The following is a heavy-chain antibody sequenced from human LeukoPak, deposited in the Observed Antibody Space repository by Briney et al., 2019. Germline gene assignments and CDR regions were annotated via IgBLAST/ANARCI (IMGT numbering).Heavy chain of an antibody. D-gene: IGHD3-22*01. Sequence: SGGSLRLSCAASGFTFSSYAMSWVRQAPGKGLEWVSAISGSGGSTYYADSVKGRFTISRDNSKNTLYLQMNSLRAEDTAVYYCAKMYYYESSGLFDFEYWGQGTLVTVSS. CDR2: ISGSGGST. V-gene: IGHV3-23*01. J-gene: IGHJ4*02. CDR1: GFTFSSYA. CDR3: AKMYYYESSGLFDFEY.